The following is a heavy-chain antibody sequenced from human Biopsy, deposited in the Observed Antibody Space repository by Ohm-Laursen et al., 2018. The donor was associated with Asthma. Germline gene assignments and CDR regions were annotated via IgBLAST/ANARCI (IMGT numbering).Heavy chain of an antibody. CDR3: ARKAGSCISRTCYSLDF. Sequence: GASVKVSCKSLGGTFNTYVIGWVRQAPGQGLEWMGGINSVFGTTTYPQKFQDRVTITADDSTSTVYMESSSLRSGDTAVYYCARKAGSCISRTCYSLDFWGQGTLVTVSS. J-gene: IGHJ4*02. D-gene: IGHD2-2*01. CDR2: INSVFGTT. V-gene: IGHV1-69*13. CDR1: GGTFNTYV.